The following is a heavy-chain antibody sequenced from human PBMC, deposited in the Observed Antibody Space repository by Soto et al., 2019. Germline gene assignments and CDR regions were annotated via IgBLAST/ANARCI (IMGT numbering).Heavy chain of an antibody. CDR1: GRAFRRTS. D-gene: IGHD3-3*01. CDR2: NVVDTGST. V-gene: IGHV1-58*01. Sequence: VMFSSKAAGRAFRRTSVQSMLQHPGQRLEWIRGNVVDTGSTTYTHFLKERIAITRDMSTNTSYMELSCLSAEDTAIYYCAADAHRDDFWTSYPDYYYSMDVWGQGTTVTVSS. CDR3: AADAHRDDFWTSYPDYYYSMDV. J-gene: IGHJ6*02.